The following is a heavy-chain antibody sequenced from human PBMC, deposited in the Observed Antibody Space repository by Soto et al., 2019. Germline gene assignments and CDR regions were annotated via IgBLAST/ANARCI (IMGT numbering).Heavy chain of an antibody. V-gene: IGHV4-39*01. CDR3: ARRRALAARPDWFDP. CDR2: IYYRGTA. CDR1: GGSIRSSSYY. J-gene: IGHJ5*02. D-gene: IGHD6-6*01. Sequence: SETLSLTCTGSGGSIRSSSYYWGWIRQPPGKGLEWIGSIYYRGTAYYNPSLQSRVSMSVDTSKNQFSLKMNSLISADTAVYFCARRRALAARPDWFDPWGQGILVTVSS.